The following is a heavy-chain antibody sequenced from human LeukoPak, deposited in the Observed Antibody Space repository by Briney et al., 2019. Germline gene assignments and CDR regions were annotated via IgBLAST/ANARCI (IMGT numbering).Heavy chain of an antibody. V-gene: IGHV4-30-4*08. CDR2: IYYSGST. D-gene: IGHD1-26*01. Sequence: SQTLSLTCTVSGGSISSGDCYWSWIRQPPGKGLEWIGYIYYSGSTYYNPSLKSRVTISVDTSKNQFSLKLSSVTAADTAVYYCARNSGSLPYYYYYYMDVWGKGTTVTVSS. CDR1: GGSISSGDCY. J-gene: IGHJ6*03. CDR3: ARNSGSLPYYYYYYMDV.